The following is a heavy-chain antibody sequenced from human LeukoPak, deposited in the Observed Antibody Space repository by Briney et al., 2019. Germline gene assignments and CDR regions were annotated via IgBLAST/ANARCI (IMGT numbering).Heavy chain of an antibody. CDR2: IYYSGST. J-gene: IGHJ4*02. CDR3: ARDAHSYSSGWYTHFDY. V-gene: IGHV4-59*01. CDR1: GGSISSYY. Sequence: SETLSLTCTVSGGSISSYYWGWIRQPPGKGLEWIGYIYYSGSTNYNPSLKSRVTISVDTSKNQFSLKLSSVTAADTAVYYCARDAHSYSSGWYTHFDYWGQGTLVTVSS. D-gene: IGHD6-19*01.